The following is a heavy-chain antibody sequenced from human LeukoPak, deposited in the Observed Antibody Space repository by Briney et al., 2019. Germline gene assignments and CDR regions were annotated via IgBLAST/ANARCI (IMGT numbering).Heavy chain of an antibody. J-gene: IGHJ4*02. CDR3: AKAYYYDSSGYHVFDY. D-gene: IGHD3-22*01. V-gene: IGHV3-23*01. Sequence: PGGSLRPSCAASGFTFSSYAMSWVRQAPGKGLEWVSAISGSGGSTYYADSVKGRFTISRDNSKNTLYLQMNSLRAEDTAVYYCAKAYYYDSSGYHVFDYWGQGTLVTVSS. CDR1: GFTFSSYA. CDR2: ISGSGGST.